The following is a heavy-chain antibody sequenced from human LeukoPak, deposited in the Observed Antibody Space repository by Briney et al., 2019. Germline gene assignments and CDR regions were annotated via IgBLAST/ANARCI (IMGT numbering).Heavy chain of an antibody. V-gene: IGHV3-74*01. CDR3: VRDLGGRSGH. CDR2: INEDGSTT. CDR1: GFTFSNNR. Sequence: PGGSLRLSCAASGFTFSNNRMHWVRQAPGKGLVWVSRINEDGSTTNYADSVKGRFTISRDNAKNTLYLQMNSLRAEDTAVYYCVRDLGGRSGHWGQGTLVTVSS. D-gene: IGHD1-26*01. J-gene: IGHJ4*02.